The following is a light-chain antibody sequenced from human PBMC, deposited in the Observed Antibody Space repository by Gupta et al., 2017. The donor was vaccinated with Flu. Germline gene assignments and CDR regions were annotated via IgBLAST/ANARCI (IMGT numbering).Light chain of an antibody. CDR1: QSVNNY. CDR3: QQRSNWLT. V-gene: IGKV3-11*01. CDR2: DAS. J-gene: IGKJ4*01. Sequence: PGERATLSCRASQSVNNYLAWYQQKPGQAPRLLIHDASNRATGIPARFSGSGSGTDFTLTISSLEPEDFAVYYCQQRSNWLTFGGGTKIEIK.